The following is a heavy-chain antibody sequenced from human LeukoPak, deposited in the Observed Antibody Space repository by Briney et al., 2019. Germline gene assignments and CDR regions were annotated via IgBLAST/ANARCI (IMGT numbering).Heavy chain of an antibody. Sequence: ASVKVSCKASGYTFTGYYMHWVRQAPGQGLEWMGWINPNSGGTNYAQKFQGRVTMTRDTSISTAYMELSRLRSDDTAMYYCARDLGDYVWGSKGYYFDYWGQGTLVTVSS. D-gene: IGHD3-16*01. J-gene: IGHJ4*02. V-gene: IGHV1-2*02. CDR3: ARDLGDYVWGSKGYYFDY. CDR1: GYTFTGYY. CDR2: INPNSGGT.